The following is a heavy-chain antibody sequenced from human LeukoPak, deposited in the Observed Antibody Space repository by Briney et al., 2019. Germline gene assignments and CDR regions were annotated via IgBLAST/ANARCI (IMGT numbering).Heavy chain of an antibody. V-gene: IGHV4-30-2*01. D-gene: IGHD3-9*01. Sequence: SETLSFTCAVSGGSISSGGYSWSWIRQPPGKGLEWIGYIYHSGSTYYNPSLKSRVTISVDRSKNQFSLKLSSVTAADTAVYYCARGSYYDILHAFDIWGQGTMVTVSS. CDR3: ARGSYYDILHAFDI. J-gene: IGHJ3*02. CDR2: IYHSGST. CDR1: GGSISSGGYS.